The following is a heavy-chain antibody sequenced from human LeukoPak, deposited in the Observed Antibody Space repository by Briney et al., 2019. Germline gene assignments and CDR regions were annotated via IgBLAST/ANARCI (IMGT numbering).Heavy chain of an antibody. D-gene: IGHD3-22*01. V-gene: IGHV3-23*01. J-gene: IGHJ4*02. CDR2: ISDSGGRT. Sequence: GGSLRLSCAASGFTFSSYAMSWVRQAPGKGLEWVAGISDSGGRTNYADSVKGRFTISRDSPKNTLYLQMNSLRAEDTAVYFCAKRGVVIRVILVGFHKEAYYFDSWGQGALVTVSS. CDR3: AKRGVVIRVILVGFHKEAYYFDS. CDR1: GFTFSSYA.